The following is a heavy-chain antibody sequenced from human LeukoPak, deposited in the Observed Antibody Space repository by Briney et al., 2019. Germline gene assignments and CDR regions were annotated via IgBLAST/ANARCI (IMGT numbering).Heavy chain of an antibody. V-gene: IGHV1-2*06. Sequence: ASVKVSCKASGYTFTGYYMHWVPQAPGQGLEWMGRINPNSGGTNYAQKFQGRVTMTRDTAISTAYMELSRLRSDDTAVYYCARPRRGSSWYDYWGQGTLVTVSS. CDR3: ARPRRGSSWYDY. CDR2: INPNSGGT. CDR1: GYTFTGYY. D-gene: IGHD6-13*01. J-gene: IGHJ4*02.